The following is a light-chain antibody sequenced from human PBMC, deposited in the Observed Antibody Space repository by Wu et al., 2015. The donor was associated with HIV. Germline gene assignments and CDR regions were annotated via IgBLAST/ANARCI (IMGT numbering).Light chain of an antibody. CDR3: QRYNSAPFT. Sequence: DIQMTQSPSSLSASIGDRVTITCRASQAISTFLAWYQQKPGKGPRLLIDDASTLQSGVPSRFSGSGFGTDFTLTINNLQPEDAATYYCQRYNSAPFTFGPGTKVGLK. V-gene: IGKV1-27*01. J-gene: IGKJ3*01. CDR2: DAS. CDR1: QAISTF.